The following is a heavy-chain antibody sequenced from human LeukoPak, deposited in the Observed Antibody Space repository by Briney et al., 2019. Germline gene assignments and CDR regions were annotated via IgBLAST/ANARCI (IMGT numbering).Heavy chain of an antibody. D-gene: IGHD1-26*01. CDR2: INPNGGGT. Sequence: ASVKVSCKASGYTFTGYYMHWVRQAPGQGLEWMGWINPNGGGTNYAQKFQGRVTVTRNSSISTAYMELSSLTSEDTAVYYCARETSGSYIDYWGQGTLVTVSS. V-gene: IGHV1-2*02. J-gene: IGHJ4*02. CDR3: ARETSGSYIDY. CDR1: GYTFTGYY.